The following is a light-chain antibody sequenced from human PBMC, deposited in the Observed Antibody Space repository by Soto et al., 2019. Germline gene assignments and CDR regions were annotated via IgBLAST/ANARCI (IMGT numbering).Light chain of an antibody. CDR3: PQYRHWTRT. CDR2: GAS. Sequence: EIVLTQSPATLSVSPGERVTLSCRASQSVEINLAWYQQQPGQAPRFLIYGASTKDTDMPGRVLGRGSGPEFTLTISSLQSEDFAVYYCPQYRHWTRTFGPGTKVDTK. V-gene: IGKV3-15*01. CDR1: QSVEIN. J-gene: IGKJ1*01.